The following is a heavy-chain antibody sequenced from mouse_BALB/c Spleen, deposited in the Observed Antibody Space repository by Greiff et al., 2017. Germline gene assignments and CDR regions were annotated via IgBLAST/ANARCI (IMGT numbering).Heavy chain of an antibody. V-gene: IGHV5-6-5*01. J-gene: IGHJ3*01. CDR1: GFTFSSYA. CDR2: ISSGGST. Sequence: EVKVVESGGGLVKPGGSLKLSCAASGFTFSSYAMSWVRQTPEKRLEWVASISSGGSTYYPDSVKGRFTISRDNARNILYLQMSSLRSEDTAMYYCARGLYDYAWFADWGQGTLVTVSA. CDR3: ARGLYDYAWFAD. D-gene: IGHD2-4*01.